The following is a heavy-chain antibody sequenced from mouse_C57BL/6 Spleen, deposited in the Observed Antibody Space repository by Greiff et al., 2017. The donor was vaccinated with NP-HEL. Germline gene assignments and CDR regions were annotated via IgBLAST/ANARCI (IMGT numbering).Heavy chain of an antibody. J-gene: IGHJ3*01. D-gene: IGHD1-1*01. V-gene: IGHV5-4*01. CDR3: ARDRDYGSPAWFAY. CDR1: GFPFSSSA. CDR2: ISDGGSST. Sequence: VKLVESGGGLVKPGGSLKLSCAASGFPFSSSALSWVRQTPEKRLEWVATISDGGSSTYYPDNVKGRFTISRDNAKNNLYLQMSHLKSEDTAMYYCARDRDYGSPAWFAYWGQGTLVTVSA.